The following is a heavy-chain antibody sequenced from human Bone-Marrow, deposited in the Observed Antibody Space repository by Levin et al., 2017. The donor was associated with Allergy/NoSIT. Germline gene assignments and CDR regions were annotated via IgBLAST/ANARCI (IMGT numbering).Heavy chain of an antibody. V-gene: IGHV3-64*01. CDR2: ISSNGGST. D-gene: IGHD2-2*01. CDR3: ARPYASAYDAFDI. Sequence: GESLKISCAASGFTFSDYSIHWVRQAPGKGLEYVSVISSNGGSTYYANSVKGRFTISRDNSKNTVFLQMGSLRAEDMAVYYCARPYASAYDAFDIWGQGTMVTVSS. CDR1: GFTFSDYS. J-gene: IGHJ3*02.